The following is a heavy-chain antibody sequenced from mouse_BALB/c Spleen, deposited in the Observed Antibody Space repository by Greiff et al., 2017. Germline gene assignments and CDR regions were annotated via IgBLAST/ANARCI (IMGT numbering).Heavy chain of an antibody. V-gene: IGHV3-2*02. CDR1: GYSITSDYA. CDR2: ISYSGST. CDR3: ARSGQLGFAWFAY. J-gene: IGHJ3*01. Sequence: EVQRVESGPGLVKPSQSLSLTCTVTGYSITSDYARNWIRQFPGNKLEWMGYISYSGSTSYNPSLKSRISITRDTSKNQFFLQLNSVTTEDTATYYCARSGQLGFAWFAYWGQGTLVTVSA. D-gene: IGHD4-1*02.